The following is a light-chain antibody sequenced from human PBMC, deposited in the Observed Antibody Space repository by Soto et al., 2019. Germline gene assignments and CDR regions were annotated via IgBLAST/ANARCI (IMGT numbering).Light chain of an antibody. CDR3: QQSGT. V-gene: IGKV3-15*01. CDR1: QSVSSN. J-gene: IGKJ1*01. CDR2: GAS. Sequence: EIVMTQSPATLSVSPGERATLSCRASQSVSSNLAWYQQKPGQAPRLLIYGASTRATGIPARFSRSGSGTEFTLTISSLQSEDFAVYYCQQSGTFGQGTKVDIK.